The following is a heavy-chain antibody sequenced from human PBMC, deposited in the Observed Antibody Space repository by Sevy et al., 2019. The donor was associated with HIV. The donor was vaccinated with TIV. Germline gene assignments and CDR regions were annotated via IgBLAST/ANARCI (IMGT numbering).Heavy chain of an antibody. D-gene: IGHD3-16*01. CDR3: ARDLEFYDYVDYGPAFMTYY. Sequence: VGSLRLSCAASGFTFSTYGMHWVRQAPGKGLEWVAVIWFDGSNTYYADSVKGRFTISRDIAKNTLHFQMNSLRAKDTAAYYCARDLEFYDYVDYGPAFMTYYWGQGTLVTVSS. CDR2: IWFDGSNT. J-gene: IGHJ4*02. CDR1: GFTFSTYG. V-gene: IGHV3-33*01.